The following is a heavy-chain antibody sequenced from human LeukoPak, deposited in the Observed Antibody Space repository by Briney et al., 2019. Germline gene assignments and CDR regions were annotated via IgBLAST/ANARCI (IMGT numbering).Heavy chain of an antibody. Sequence: ASVKVSCKASGATFTSYAISWVRQAPGQGLEWMGGIIPIFGTANYAQKFQGRVTITADESTSTAYMELSSLRSEDTAVYYCATTTVVTAHYYYYYMDVWGKGTTVTISS. V-gene: IGHV1-69*13. D-gene: IGHD4-23*01. CDR1: GATFTSYA. J-gene: IGHJ6*03. CDR2: IIPIFGTA. CDR3: ATTTVVTAHYYYYYMDV.